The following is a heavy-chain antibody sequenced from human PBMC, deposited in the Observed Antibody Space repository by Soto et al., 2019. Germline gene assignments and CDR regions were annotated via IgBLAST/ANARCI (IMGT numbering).Heavy chain of an antibody. Sequence: GGSLRLSCAASGFTFSSYSMNWVRQAPGKGLEWVSYISSSSSTIYYADSVKGRFTISRDNAKNSLYLQMNSLRAEDTAVYYCARLANRAFDIWGQGTMVTVSS. V-gene: IGHV3-48*01. CDR1: GFTFSSYS. CDR3: ARLANRAFDI. J-gene: IGHJ3*02. CDR2: ISSSSSTI.